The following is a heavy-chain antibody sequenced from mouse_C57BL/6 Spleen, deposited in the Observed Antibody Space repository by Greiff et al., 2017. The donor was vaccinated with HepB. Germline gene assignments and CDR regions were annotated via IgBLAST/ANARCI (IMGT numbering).Heavy chain of an antibody. Sequence: VQLQQPGAELVRPGTSVKLSCKASGYTFTSYWMHWVKQRPGQGLEWIGVIDPSDSYTNYNQKFKGKTTLTVDTSSSTAYMQLSSLTSEDSAVYYCARRGTGHFDYWGQGTTLTVSS. CDR1: GYTFTSYW. CDR2: IDPSDSYT. CDR3: ARRGTGHFDY. D-gene: IGHD4-1*01. J-gene: IGHJ2*01. V-gene: IGHV1-59*01.